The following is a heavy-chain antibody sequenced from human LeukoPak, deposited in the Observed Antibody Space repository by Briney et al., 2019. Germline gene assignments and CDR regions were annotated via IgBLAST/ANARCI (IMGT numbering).Heavy chain of an antibody. Sequence: GGSLRLSCAASGFTFSSYGMHWVRQAPGKGLEWVAFIRYDGNNKYYADPVKGRFTVSRDNSKNTLYLQMNSLRAEDTAVYYCAKDWVFHYWGQGTLVTVSS. CDR3: AKDWVFHY. CDR2: IRYDGNNK. V-gene: IGHV3-30*02. CDR1: GFTFSSYG. D-gene: IGHD6-13*01. J-gene: IGHJ4*02.